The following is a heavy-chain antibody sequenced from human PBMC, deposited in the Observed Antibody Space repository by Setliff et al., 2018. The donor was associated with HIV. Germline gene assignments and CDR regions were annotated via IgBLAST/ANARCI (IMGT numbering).Heavy chain of an antibody. J-gene: IGHJ3*02. CDR2: SYYSGST. V-gene: IGHV4-59*08. CDR3: ARLHYYDRSGLTVGAFDI. CDR1: GGYITTYY. D-gene: IGHD3-22*01. Sequence: TLSLTCTVSGGYITTYYWSWIRQPPGKGLEWIGYSYYSGSTNYNPSLKSRVTISLDTSKNQFSLKLSSVTAADTAVYYCARLHYYDRSGLTVGAFDIWGQGTMVTVSS.